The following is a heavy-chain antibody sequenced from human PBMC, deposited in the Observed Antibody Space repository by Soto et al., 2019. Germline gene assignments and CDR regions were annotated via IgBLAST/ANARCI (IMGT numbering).Heavy chain of an antibody. CDR3: ARARKNGYYFDD. D-gene: IGHD2-8*01. CDR2: IYYSGST. CDR1: GGSISSGGYY. V-gene: IGHV4-31*03. J-gene: IGHJ4*02. Sequence: SETLSLTCTVSGGSISSGGYYWSWIRQHPGKGLEWIGYIYYSGSTYYNPSLKSRVTISVDTSKNQFSLKLSSVTAADTAVYYCARARKNGYYFDDWGQGTLVTVSS.